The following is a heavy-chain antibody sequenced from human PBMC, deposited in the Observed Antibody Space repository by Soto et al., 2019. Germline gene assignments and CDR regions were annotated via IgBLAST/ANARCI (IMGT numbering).Heavy chain of an antibody. CDR1: GGSVSSAGYY. Sequence: QVQLQESGPGLVKPSETLSLTCNVSGGSVSSAGYYWSWIRQPPGKGLVWIGYVYYTGNPGYNPSPESRATISGDTSNSVFSRMLNSLPAADTAVYYCTRGSGGDYGSRAWFDSWGPGTLVTVSS. CDR2: VYYTGNP. J-gene: IGHJ5*01. CDR3: TRGSGGDYGSRAWFDS. V-gene: IGHV4-61*08. D-gene: IGHD3-10*01.